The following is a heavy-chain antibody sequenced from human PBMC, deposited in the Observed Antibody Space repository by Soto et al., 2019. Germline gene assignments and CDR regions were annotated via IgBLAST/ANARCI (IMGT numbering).Heavy chain of an antibody. V-gene: IGHV3-23*01. J-gene: IGHJ4*02. Sequence: EVQLLESGGDLVQPGGSLRLSCAASGFTFTKYAMTWVRQAPGKGLEWVSSISKSGGDTYYADSVKGRFTISRDNSKNTLYLQLNGLRAEDTALYFCAKDTYSSSWSFWGQGTLVTVSS. D-gene: IGHD2-2*01. CDR2: ISKSGGDT. CDR1: GFTFTKYA. CDR3: AKDTYSSSWSF.